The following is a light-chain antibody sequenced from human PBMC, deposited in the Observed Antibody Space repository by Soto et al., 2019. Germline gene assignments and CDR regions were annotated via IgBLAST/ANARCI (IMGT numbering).Light chain of an antibody. CDR3: QHFGNSPLWT. V-gene: IGKV3-20*01. CDR1: QSVSSDY. CDR2: ETS. J-gene: IGKJ1*01. Sequence: ENVLTQSPGTLSLSPGERATLSCRASQSVSSDYLAWYQQKPGQPPRLLIYETSTRAIGIPDRFSGSGSGTEVTLTISRLEPEDFAVYCCQHFGNSPLWTFGQGTKVEVK.